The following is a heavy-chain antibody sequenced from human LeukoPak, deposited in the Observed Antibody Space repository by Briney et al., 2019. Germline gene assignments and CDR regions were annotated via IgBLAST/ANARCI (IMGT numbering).Heavy chain of an antibody. D-gene: IGHD5-24*01. V-gene: IGHV3-33*01. Sequence: GGSLRLSCAASGFTFSSYGMHWVRQAPGKGLEWVAVVWYDGSKKYSADSVKGRITISRDNAKNSLYLQMNSLRAEDTAVYYCARDPRRRDGYNYAFDIWGQGTMVTVSS. CDR1: GFTFSSYG. CDR2: VWYDGSKK. J-gene: IGHJ3*02. CDR3: ARDPRRRDGYNYAFDI.